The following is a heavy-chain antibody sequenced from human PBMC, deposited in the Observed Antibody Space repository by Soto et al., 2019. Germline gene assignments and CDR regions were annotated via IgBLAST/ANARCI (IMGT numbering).Heavy chain of an antibody. CDR1: GFTFSSYG. CDR2: IWYDGSNK. Sequence: ESGGGVVQPGRSLRLSCAASGFTFSSYGMHWVRQAPGKGLEWVAVIWYDGSNKYYADSVKGRFTISRDNSKNTLYLQMNSLRAEDTAVYYCAGGMIAHMDVWGKGTTVTVSS. J-gene: IGHJ6*03. V-gene: IGHV3-33*01. CDR3: AGGMIAHMDV. D-gene: IGHD3-22*01.